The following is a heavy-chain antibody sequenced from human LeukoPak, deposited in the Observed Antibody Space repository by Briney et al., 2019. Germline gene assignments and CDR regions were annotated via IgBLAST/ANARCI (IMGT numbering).Heavy chain of an antibody. D-gene: IGHD2-2*01. J-gene: IGHJ4*02. Sequence: GGSLRLSCAASGFTFSSYSMNWVRQAPGKGLEWVSYISSSSSTIYYADSVKGRFTISRDKAKNSLYLQMNSMRAEDTAVYYCAREYCSSTSCLYDYWGQGTLVTVSS. CDR3: AREYCSSTSCLYDY. CDR1: GFTFSSYS. V-gene: IGHV3-48*01. CDR2: ISSSSSTI.